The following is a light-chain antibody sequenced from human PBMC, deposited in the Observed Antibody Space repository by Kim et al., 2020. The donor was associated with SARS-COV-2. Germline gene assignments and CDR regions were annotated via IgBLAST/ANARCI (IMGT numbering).Light chain of an antibody. CDR3: QSYDSSLSGVV. CDR2: GDS. V-gene: IGLV1-40*01. J-gene: IGLJ2*01. Sequence: RVTISCTGSSSKIGAGYDVHWYQQRPGTAPKLLIYGDSNRPSGVPDRFSGSKSGTSASLAITGLQAEDEADYYCQSYDSSLSGVVFGGGTQLTVL. CDR1: SSKIGAGYD.